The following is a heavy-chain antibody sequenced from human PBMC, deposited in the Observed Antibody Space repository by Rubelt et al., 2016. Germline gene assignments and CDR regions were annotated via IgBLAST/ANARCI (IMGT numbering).Heavy chain of an antibody. D-gene: IGHD6-19*01. CDR2: IWYDGSND. J-gene: IGHJ4*02. V-gene: IGHV3-33*01. Sequence: GFTFSNYGIHWVRQSPVKGLEWVAVIWYDGSNDYYADSVKGRFTISRDNSKNTLYLQMNSLIAADTAIYYCARGQGSGWYFFDYWGQGNLVTVSS. CDR1: GFTFSNYG. CDR3: ARGQGSGWYFFDY.